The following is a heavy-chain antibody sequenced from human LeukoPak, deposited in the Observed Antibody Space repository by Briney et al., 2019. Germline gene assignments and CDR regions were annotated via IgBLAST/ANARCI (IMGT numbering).Heavy chain of an antibody. D-gene: IGHD3-10*01. J-gene: IGHJ6*02. CDR3: ARVGSYYDMDV. V-gene: IGHV3-53*01. CDR2: IYSGGST. CDR1: GFTVSGNY. Sequence: GGSLRLSCAASGFTVSGNYMSWVRQAPGKGLEWVSVIYSGGSTYYADSVKGRFTISRDNSKNTLYLQMNNLRAEDTAVYYCARVGSYYDMDVWGQGTTVTVSS.